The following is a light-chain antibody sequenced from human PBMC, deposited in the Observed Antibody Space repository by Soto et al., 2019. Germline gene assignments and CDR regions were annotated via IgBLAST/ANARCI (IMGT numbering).Light chain of an antibody. J-gene: IGLJ1*01. V-gene: IGLV2-14*01. CDR3: SSYTRRSPYV. CDR1: SSDIGGYNY. CDR2: EVS. Sequence: QSALTQPASVSGSPGQSITISCTGTSSDIGGYNYVSWYQQHPGKAPNLMIYEVSNRPSGVSNRFSGSKSGNTASLTISGLLAEDEADYYCSSYTRRSPYVFGTGTKLTVL.